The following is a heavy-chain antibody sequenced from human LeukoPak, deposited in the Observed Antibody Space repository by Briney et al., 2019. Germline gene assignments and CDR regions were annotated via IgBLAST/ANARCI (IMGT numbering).Heavy chain of an antibody. CDR1: GGSISSYY. CDR2: IYTSGST. CDR3: ARDPTSCSSTSCYKEGLDY. Sequence: PSETLSLTCTVSGGSISSYYWSWIRQPAGKGLEWIGRIYTSGSTNYNPSLKSRVTMSVDTSKNQFSLKRSSVTAADTAVYYCARDPTSCSSTSCYKEGLDYWGQGTLVTVSS. V-gene: IGHV4-4*07. D-gene: IGHD2-2*02. J-gene: IGHJ4*02.